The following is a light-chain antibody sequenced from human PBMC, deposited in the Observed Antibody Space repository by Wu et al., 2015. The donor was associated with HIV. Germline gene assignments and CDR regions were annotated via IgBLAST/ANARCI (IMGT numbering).Light chain of an antibody. CDR1: QGVGNF. Sequence: EVVLTQSPATLSLSPGETATLSCRASQGVGNFFAWYQHKPGQAPRLLIYGVSTRAPGIPDRFSGSGSGTDFTLTISNLEPEDSAVYYCQQRSYWPLTFGQGHDWRLN. CDR2: GVS. CDR3: QQRSYWPLT. J-gene: IGKJ5*01. V-gene: IGKV3-11*01.